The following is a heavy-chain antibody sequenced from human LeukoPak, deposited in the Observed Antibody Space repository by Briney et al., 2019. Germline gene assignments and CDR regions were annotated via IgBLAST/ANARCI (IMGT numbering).Heavy chain of an antibody. J-gene: IGHJ4*02. V-gene: IGHV3-43*02. CDR2: INGNGDST. CDR3: AREDYYGSGSYYGGPDY. Sequence: GGSLRLSCTVSGFTFDSYAMHWVRHVPGKGLEWISLINGNGDSTFYAESLGGRFTISRDNSKDSLYLQMNSLRAEDTALYYCAREDYYGSGSYYGGPDYWGQGTLVTVSS. CDR1: GFTFDSYA. D-gene: IGHD3-10*01.